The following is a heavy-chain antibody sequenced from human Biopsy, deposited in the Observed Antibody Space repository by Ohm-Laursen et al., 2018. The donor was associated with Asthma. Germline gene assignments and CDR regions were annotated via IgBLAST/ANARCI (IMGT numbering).Heavy chain of an antibody. Sequence: ASVKVSCKTSGYTFNSAGITWVRQAPGQVLEWMGWISVYNGNTEVAPKLQDRVTMITDTSTSTAYMELRSLRSDDTAVYFCARAVDYSHYYGIDVWGQGTTVTVS. J-gene: IGHJ6*02. CDR2: ISVYNGNT. D-gene: IGHD3-10*01. CDR1: GYTFNSAG. V-gene: IGHV1-18*01. CDR3: ARAVDYSHYYGIDV.